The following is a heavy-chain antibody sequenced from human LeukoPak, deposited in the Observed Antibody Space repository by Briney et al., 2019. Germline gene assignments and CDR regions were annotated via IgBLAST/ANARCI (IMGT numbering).Heavy chain of an antibody. Sequence: ASVKVSCKASGYTFTRYDINWVRQATGQGLEWMGWMNPNSGNTGYAQKFQGRVTMARNTSISTAYMELSSLRSEDTAVYYCARGGGATLHSDYWGQGTLVTVSS. J-gene: IGHJ4*02. CDR1: GYTFTRYD. V-gene: IGHV1-8*01. CDR2: MNPNSGNT. CDR3: ARGGGATLHSDY. D-gene: IGHD1-26*01.